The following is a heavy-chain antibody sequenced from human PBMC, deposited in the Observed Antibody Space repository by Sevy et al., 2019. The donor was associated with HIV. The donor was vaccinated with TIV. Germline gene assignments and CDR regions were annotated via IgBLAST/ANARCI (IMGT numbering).Heavy chain of an antibody. Sequence: GGSLRLSCTASGFPVSSNYMSWVRQAPGKGLEWVSVIYSDGSTYHADSVKGRFTISRDNSKNTLYPQMNSLRVEDTAVYYCARGKSGYGYGLDYWGQGTLVTVSS. CDR2: IYSDGST. D-gene: IGHD5-18*01. V-gene: IGHV3-66*01. CDR1: GFPVSSNY. CDR3: ARGKSGYGYGLDY. J-gene: IGHJ4*02.